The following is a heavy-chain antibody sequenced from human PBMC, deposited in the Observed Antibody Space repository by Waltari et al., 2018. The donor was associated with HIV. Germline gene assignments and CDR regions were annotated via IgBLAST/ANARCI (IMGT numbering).Heavy chain of an antibody. CDR1: GASMRSKNYY. Sequence: LQLKESGPGLVKPSDTLSLTCAVSGASMRSKNYYWAWIRQSPGDRLEWIATIYYTGDTYLVPSLKNRTTISVDSSKNLLSLSLATVTAADTAIYYCARQHAYTSDWFSQASFFNYWGPGTLVTVSS. V-gene: IGHV4-39*01. D-gene: IGHD3-9*01. CDR2: IYYTGDT. J-gene: IGHJ1*01. CDR3: ARQHAYTSDWFSQASFFNY.